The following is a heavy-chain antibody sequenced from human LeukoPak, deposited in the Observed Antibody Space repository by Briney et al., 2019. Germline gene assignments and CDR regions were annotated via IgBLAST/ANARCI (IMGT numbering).Heavy chain of an antibody. CDR2: IYTSGST. Sequence: PSQTLSLTCTVSGGSISSGSYYWSWIRQPAGKGLEWIGRIYTSGSTNYNPSLKSRVTISVDTSKNQFSLKLSSVTAADTAVYYCARAEYYASPVGFDYWGQGTLVTVSS. D-gene: IGHD3-22*01. V-gene: IGHV4-61*02. CDR3: ARAEYYASPVGFDY. J-gene: IGHJ4*02. CDR1: GGSISSGSYY.